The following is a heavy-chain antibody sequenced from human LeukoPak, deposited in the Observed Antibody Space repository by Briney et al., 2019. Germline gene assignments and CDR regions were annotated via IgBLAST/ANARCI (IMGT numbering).Heavy chain of an antibody. CDR2: IYYSGST. D-gene: IGHD1-14*01. V-gene: IGHV4-30-4*08. CDR1: GGSISSSSYY. CDR3: ARGQDEGVPNPHSY. J-gene: IGHJ4*02. Sequence: SETLSLTCTVSGGSISSSSYYWGWIRQPPGKGLEWIGYIYYSGSTYYNPSLKSRVTISVDTSKNQFSLKLSSVTAADTAVYYCARGQDEGVPNPHSYWGQGTLVTVSS.